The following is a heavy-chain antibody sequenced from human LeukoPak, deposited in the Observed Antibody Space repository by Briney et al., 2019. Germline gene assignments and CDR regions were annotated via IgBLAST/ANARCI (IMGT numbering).Heavy chain of an antibody. Sequence: ASVKVSCKASGYTFTGYYMHWVRQAPGQGLEWMGWINPNSGGTNYAQKFQGRVTMTRDTSISTAYMELSRLRSDDTAVYYCARVGRYQLLYTGWFDPWGQGTLVTVSS. CDR2: INPNSGGT. D-gene: IGHD2-2*02. V-gene: IGHV1-2*02. CDR1: GYTFTGYY. CDR3: ARVGRYQLLYTGWFDP. J-gene: IGHJ5*02.